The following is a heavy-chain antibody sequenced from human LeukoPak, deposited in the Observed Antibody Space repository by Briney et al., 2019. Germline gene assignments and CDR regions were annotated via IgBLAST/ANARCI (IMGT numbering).Heavy chain of an antibody. J-gene: IGHJ5*02. Sequence: SETLSLTCTVSGGSISSGYYWGWIRQPPGKGLEWIGSIYHSGSTYYNPSLKSRVTISVDTSKNQFSLKLSSVTAADTAVYYCARGGLSSSWFNWFDPWGQGTLVTVSS. CDR1: GGSISSGYY. CDR3: ARGGLSSSWFNWFDP. V-gene: IGHV4-38-2*02. CDR2: IYHSGST. D-gene: IGHD6-13*01.